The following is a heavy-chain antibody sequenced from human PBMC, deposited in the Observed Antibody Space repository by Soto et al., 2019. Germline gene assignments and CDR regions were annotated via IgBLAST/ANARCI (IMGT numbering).Heavy chain of an antibody. Sequence: GESLKISCAASGFTFSSYAMSWVRQAPGKGLEWVSAISGSGGSTYYADSVKGRFTISRDNSKNTLYLQMNGLRAEDTAVYYCAKDLDARPGYFDYWGQGTLVTVSS. J-gene: IGHJ4*02. D-gene: IGHD6-6*01. CDR2: ISGSGGST. CDR1: GFTFSSYA. V-gene: IGHV3-23*01. CDR3: AKDLDARPGYFDY.